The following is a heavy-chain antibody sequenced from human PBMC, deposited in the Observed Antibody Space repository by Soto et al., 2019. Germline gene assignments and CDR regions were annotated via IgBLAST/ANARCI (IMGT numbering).Heavy chain of an antibody. CDR3: AKDEHAEGITGTRHYMDV. D-gene: IGHD1-7*01. CDR2: ISYDGSNK. J-gene: IGHJ6*03. Sequence: GGSLRLSCAASGFTFSSYGMHWVRQAPGKGLEWVAVISYDGSNKYYADSVKGRFTISRDNSKNTLYLQMNSLRAEDTAVYYCAKDEHAEGITGTRHYMDVWGKGTTVTVSS. V-gene: IGHV3-30*18. CDR1: GFTFSSYG.